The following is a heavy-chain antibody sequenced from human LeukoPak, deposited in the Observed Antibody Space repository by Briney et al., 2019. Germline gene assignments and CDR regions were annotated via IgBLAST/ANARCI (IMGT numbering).Heavy chain of an antibody. D-gene: IGHD2-2*01. CDR1: GFTFSTYG. J-gene: IGHJ6*03. V-gene: IGHV3-30*02. Sequence: HPGGSLRLSCAASGFTFSTYGMRWVRQAPGKGLEWVAFIRYDGSNKYYADSVKGRFTISRDNSKNTLSLEMNSQRAEDTAVYYCAKGLGYCSSTSCYGGIYYYMDVWGKGTTVTVSS. CDR2: IRYDGSNK. CDR3: AKGLGYCSSTSCYGGIYYYMDV.